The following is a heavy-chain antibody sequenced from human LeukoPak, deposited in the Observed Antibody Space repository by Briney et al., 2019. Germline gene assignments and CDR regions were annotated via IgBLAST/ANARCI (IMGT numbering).Heavy chain of an antibody. V-gene: IGHV1-69*06. D-gene: IGHD3-22*01. J-gene: IGHJ3*02. CDR2: IIPMFGTA. Sequence: GASVKVSCKASGGTFSSYAINWVRQAPGQGLEWMGGIIPMFGTANYAQKFQGRVTITADKSTSTAYMELSSLRSEDTAVYYCARVPDYYDSIPGGDIWGQGTMVTVSS. CDR1: GGTFSSYA. CDR3: ARVPDYYDSIPGGDI.